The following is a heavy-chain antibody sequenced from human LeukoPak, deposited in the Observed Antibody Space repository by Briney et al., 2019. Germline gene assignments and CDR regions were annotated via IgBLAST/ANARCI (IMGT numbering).Heavy chain of an antibody. J-gene: IGHJ4*02. CDR1: GYTFTGYY. Sequence: ASVKVSCKASGYTFTGYYMHWVRQAPGEVLEWKGRINPNSGGTNYAQKFQGRVTMTRDTSISTAYMELSRLRSDDTAVYYCARGGLGWRDDYSNLDYWGQGTLVTVSS. CDR3: ARGGLGWRDDYSNLDY. V-gene: IGHV1-2*06. D-gene: IGHD4-11*01. CDR2: INPNSGGT.